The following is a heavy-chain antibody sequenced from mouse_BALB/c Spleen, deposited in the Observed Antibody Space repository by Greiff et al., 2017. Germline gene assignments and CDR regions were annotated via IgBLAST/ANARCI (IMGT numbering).Heavy chain of an antibody. CDR3: ARHTIYGNHEDYAMDY. D-gene: IGHD2-1*01. CDR2: ISSGGSYT. J-gene: IGHJ4*01. CDR1: GFTFSSYG. V-gene: IGHV5-6*01. Sequence: EVKLVESGGDLVKPGGSLKLSCAASGFTFSSYGMSWVRQTPDKRLEWVATISSGGSYTYYPDSVKGRFTISRDNAKNTLYLQMSSLKSEDTAMYYFARHTIYGNHEDYAMDYWGQGTSVTVSS.